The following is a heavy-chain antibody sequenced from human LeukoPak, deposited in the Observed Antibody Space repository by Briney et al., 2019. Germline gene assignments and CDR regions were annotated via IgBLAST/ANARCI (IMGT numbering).Heavy chain of an antibody. CDR1: GFTFSSYG. CDR2: ISYDGSNK. CDR3: AKDRGSSSYYGMDV. J-gene: IGHJ6*02. Sequence: GRSLRLSCAASGFTFSSYGMHWVRQAPGKGLEWVAVISYDGSNKYYADSVKGRFTISRDNSKNTLYLQMNSLRAEDTAVYYCAKDRGSSSYYGMDVWGQGTTVTVSS. V-gene: IGHV3-30*18. D-gene: IGHD3-10*01.